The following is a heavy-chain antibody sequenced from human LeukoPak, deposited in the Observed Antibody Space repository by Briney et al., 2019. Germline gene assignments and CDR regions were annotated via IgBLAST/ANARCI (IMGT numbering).Heavy chain of an antibody. J-gene: IGHJ3*02. CDR3: ARDRWSGGVAFDI. CDR2: ISGSGSST. V-gene: IGHV3-23*01. Sequence: GGSLRLSCAASGFSFSSCAMGWVRQAPGKGLEWVSAISGSGSSTYYADSVKGRFTISRDNSKNTLYLLLNSLRAEDTAVYYCARDRWSGGVAFDIRGQGTMVTVSS. D-gene: IGHD3-3*01. CDR1: GFSFSSCA.